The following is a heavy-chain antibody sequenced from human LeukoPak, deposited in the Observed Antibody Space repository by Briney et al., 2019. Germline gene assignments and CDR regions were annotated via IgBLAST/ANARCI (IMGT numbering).Heavy chain of an antibody. J-gene: IGHJ6*02. Sequence: GGSLRLSSAASGFTVSSNYMSWVRQAPGKGLEWVSVIYSGGSTYYADSVKGRFTISRDNSKNTLYLQMDSLRAEDTAVYYCARVRIAVATRYYYYGMDVWGQGTTVTVSS. CDR2: IYSGGST. CDR1: GFTVSSNY. CDR3: ARVRIAVATRYYYYGMDV. D-gene: IGHD6-19*01. V-gene: IGHV3-53*01.